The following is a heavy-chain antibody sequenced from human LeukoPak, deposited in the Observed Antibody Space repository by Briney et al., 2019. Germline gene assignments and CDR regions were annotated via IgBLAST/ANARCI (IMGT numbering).Heavy chain of an antibody. CDR1: GYTFTSYG. CDR2: ISAYNGNT. V-gene: IGHV1-18*01. CDR3: ARDVRYYDFWSGSDNWFDP. J-gene: IGHJ5*02. D-gene: IGHD3-3*01. Sequence: ASVKVSCKASGYTFTSYGISWVRQAPGQGLECMGWISAYNGNTNYAQKLQGRVTMTTDTSTSTAYMELRSLRSDDTAVYYCARDVRYYDFWSGSDNWFDPWGQGTLVTVSS.